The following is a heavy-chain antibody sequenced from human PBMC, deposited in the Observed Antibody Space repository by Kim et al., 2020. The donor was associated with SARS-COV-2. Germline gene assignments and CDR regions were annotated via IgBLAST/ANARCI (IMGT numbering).Heavy chain of an antibody. J-gene: IGHJ3*02. CDR1: GFSFTTFE. V-gene: IGHV3-48*03. Sequence: GGSLRLSCAASGFSFTTFEMNWVRQAPGKGLEWVSYISSSGSTIYYADSVKGRFTISRDSAEKSLYLQMNSLRVEDTAVYYCAKRVIRGQGTMVTVS. CDR3: AKRVI. CDR2: ISSSGSTI.